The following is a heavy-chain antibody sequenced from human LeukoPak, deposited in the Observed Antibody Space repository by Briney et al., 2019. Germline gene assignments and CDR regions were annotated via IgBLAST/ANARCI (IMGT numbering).Heavy chain of an antibody. CDR2: ISYDGSNK. J-gene: IGHJ6*02. Sequence: PGGSLRLSCAASGFTFSSYAMHWVRQAPGKGPEWVAVISYDGSNKYYADSVKGRFTISRDNSKNTLYLQMNSLRAEDTAVYYCARALSGYDLNLGHYYYYGMDVWGQGTTVTVSS. D-gene: IGHD5-12*01. V-gene: IGHV3-30-3*01. CDR1: GFTFSSYA. CDR3: ARALSGYDLNLGHYYYYGMDV.